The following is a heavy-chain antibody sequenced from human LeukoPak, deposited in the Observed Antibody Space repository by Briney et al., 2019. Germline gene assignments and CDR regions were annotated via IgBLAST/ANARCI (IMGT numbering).Heavy chain of an antibody. CDR2: INPSGGST. CDR1: GYTFTSYY. V-gene: IGHV1-46*01. CDR3: ARDRGPLYSGSYYGHQLSHYGMDV. Sequence: GASVKVSCKASGYTFTSYYMHWVRQAPGQGLEWMGIINPSGGSTSYAQKFQGRVTMTRDTSTSTVYMELSSLRSEDTAVYYCARDRGPLYSGSYYGHQLSHYGMDVWGQGTTVTVSS. D-gene: IGHD1-26*01. J-gene: IGHJ6*02.